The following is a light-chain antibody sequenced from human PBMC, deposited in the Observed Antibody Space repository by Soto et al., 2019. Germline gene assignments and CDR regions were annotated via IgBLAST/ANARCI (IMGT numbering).Light chain of an antibody. Sequence: EMVMAQAPAALSVSPGERATLSCRASQSVSSNLAWYQKKPGQAPRLLIYGASTRATGIPARFSGSGSGTEFTLSISGLQPDDFATYYCQHFYTYSPWTFGQGTKVDIK. CDR3: QHFYTYSPWT. V-gene: IGKV3D-15*01. CDR2: GAS. CDR1: QSVSSN. J-gene: IGKJ1*01.